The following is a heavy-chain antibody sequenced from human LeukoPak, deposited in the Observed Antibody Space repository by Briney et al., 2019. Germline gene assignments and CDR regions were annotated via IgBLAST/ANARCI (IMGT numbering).Heavy chain of an antibody. CDR3: ARGQTVSGAKYYFDF. Sequence: GGSLRLSCAASGFTVSSNYMSWVRQAPGKGLEWVSFIRSRIYGGAPEYAASVRGRFSVSRDDSESIAYLQMNNLKSEDTAVYYCARGQTVSGAKYYFDFWSPGTLVTVSS. V-gene: IGHV3-22*01. CDR1: GFTVSSNY. CDR2: IRSRIYGGAP. J-gene: IGHJ4*02. D-gene: IGHD3-10*01.